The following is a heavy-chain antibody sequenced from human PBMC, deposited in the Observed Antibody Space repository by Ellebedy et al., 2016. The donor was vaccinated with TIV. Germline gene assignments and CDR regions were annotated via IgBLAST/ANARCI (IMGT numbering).Heavy chain of an antibody. CDR2: ITGSGNHI. D-gene: IGHD2-15*01. V-gene: IGHV3-21*01. Sequence: GESLKISCAASGFTFSRYSIHWVRQAPGKGLEWVSSITGSGNHISYADSVKGRFTLSRDNTENSLYLQMNSLRADDTAIYYCVRPWGAGDCSGGKCYQFEFWGQGTLVTVSS. J-gene: IGHJ4*02. CDR3: VRPWGAGDCSGGKCYQFEF. CDR1: GFTFSRYS.